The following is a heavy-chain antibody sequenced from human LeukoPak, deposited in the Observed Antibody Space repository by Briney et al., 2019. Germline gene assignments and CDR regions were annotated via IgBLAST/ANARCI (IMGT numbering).Heavy chain of an antibody. CDR2: IYYSGST. D-gene: IGHD5-18*01. J-gene: IGHJ4*02. CDR1: GGSISSYY. V-gene: IGHV4-59*01. CDR3: ARDRYSYGYFDY. Sequence: TSETLSLTCTVSGGSISSYYWSWIRQPPGKGLEWIGYIYYSGSTNYNPSLKSRVTISVDTSKNQFSLKLSSVTAADTAVYYCARDRYSYGYFDYWGQGTLVTVSS.